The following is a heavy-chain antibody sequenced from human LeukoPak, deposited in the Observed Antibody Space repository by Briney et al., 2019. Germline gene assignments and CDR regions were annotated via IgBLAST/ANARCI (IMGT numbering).Heavy chain of an antibody. CDR1: GFTFSTYG. Sequence: PGGSLRLSCAASGFTFSTYGMTWVRQAPGKGLEWVANIKQDGSEKNYVDSVKGRSTISRDNAKNTLNLQMNSLRAEDTAVYYCARDLGQYYDTSDNWFDPWGQGTLVTVSS. D-gene: IGHD3-22*01. CDR3: ARDLGQYYDTSDNWFDP. CDR2: IKQDGSEK. J-gene: IGHJ5*02. V-gene: IGHV3-7*01.